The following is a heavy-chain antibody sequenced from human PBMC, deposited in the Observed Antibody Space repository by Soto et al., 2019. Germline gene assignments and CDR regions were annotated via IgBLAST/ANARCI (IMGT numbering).Heavy chain of an antibody. V-gene: IGHV3-30*18. J-gene: IGHJ4*02. D-gene: IGHD1-26*01. CDR2: TSYDGNNK. CDR1: GFTFSAYA. CDR3: AKGGGSARDFDY. Sequence: GGSLRLSCAGSGFTFSAYAMTWVRQAPGKGLEWVASTSYDGNNKYYADSLKGRFTISRDNSKKMVYLQMTSLGPEDTAVYYCAKGGGSARDFDYWGQGALVTVSS.